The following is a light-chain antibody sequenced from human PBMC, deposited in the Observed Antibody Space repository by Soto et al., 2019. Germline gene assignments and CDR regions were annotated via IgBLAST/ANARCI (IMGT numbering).Light chain of an antibody. V-gene: IGLV3-21*02. J-gene: IGLJ1*01. CDR2: DDT. CDR1: NIGTKS. CDR3: QVWVASSGQGV. Sequence: SSELTQPPSVSVAPGQTARISCGGNNIGTKSVNWYQQKPGQAPVVVVYDDTDRPSGIPERLTGSNSGNTATLTITGVEAGDEADYYCQVWVASSGQGVFGTGTKVTVL.